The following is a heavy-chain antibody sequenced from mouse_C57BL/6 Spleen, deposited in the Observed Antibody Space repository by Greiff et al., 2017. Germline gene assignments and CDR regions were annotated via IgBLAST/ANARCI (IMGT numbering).Heavy chain of an antibody. Sequence: QVQLKQPGAELVMPGASVKLSCKASGYTFTSYWMHWVKQRPGQGLEWIGEIDPSDSYTNYNQKFKGKSTLTVDKSSSTAYMQLSSLTSEDSAVYYCARGGEYDYDWFAYWGQGTLVTVSA. CDR1: GYTFTSYW. CDR2: IDPSDSYT. J-gene: IGHJ3*01. D-gene: IGHD2-4*01. V-gene: IGHV1-69*01. CDR3: ARGGEYDYDWFAY.